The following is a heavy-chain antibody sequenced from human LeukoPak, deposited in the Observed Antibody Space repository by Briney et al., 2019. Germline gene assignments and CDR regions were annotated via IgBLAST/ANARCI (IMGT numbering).Heavy chain of an antibody. V-gene: IGHV4-61*01. CDR3: AKGDGYNFVY. Sequence: PSETVSLTCTVSGDSVSRGSYYWSWLRLPPGKGLVWIGYIYYSGSTNYYPSLKSRVTISVDRSKNQFSLKLSSVTAADTAVYYCAKGDGYNFVYWGQGTLVTVSS. CDR1: GDSVSRGSYY. CDR2: IYYSGST. D-gene: IGHD5-24*01. J-gene: IGHJ4*02.